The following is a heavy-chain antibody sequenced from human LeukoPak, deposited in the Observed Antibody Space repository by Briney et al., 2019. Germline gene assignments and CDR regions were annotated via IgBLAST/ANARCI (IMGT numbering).Heavy chain of an antibody. J-gene: IGHJ3*02. CDR3: ARDQILWFGEDAFVI. D-gene: IGHD3-10*01. Sequence: PGGSLRLSCAASGFTFSSYSMNWVRQAPGKGLEWVSSISSSSSYIYYADSVKGRFTISRDNAKNSLYLQMNSLRAEDTAVYYCARDQILWFGEDAFVIWGQGTMVTVSS. V-gene: IGHV3-21*01. CDR2: ISSSSSYI. CDR1: GFTFSSYS.